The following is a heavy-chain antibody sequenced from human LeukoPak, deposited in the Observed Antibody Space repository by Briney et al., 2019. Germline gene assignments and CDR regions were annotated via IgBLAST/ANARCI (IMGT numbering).Heavy chain of an antibody. D-gene: IGHD6-6*01. CDR1: GFSVSNDN. Sequence: GGSLRLSCVVSGFSVSNDNMSGVCQAPGKGLEWVSVIYGGGDTYYADSVRGRFTISRDNFENTLFLQMDSLRAEDTAVYYCTRLLPSSHHFFDCWGHAALVTVSS. J-gene: IGHJ4*01. CDR2: IYGGGDT. V-gene: IGHV3-53*01. CDR3: TRLLPSSHHFFDC.